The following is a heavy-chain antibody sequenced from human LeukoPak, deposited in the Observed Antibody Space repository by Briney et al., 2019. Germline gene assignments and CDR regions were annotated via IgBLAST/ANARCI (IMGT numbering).Heavy chain of an antibody. CDR1: GFTFSSYS. CDR3: ARLLGFDSSGYAENGDYSGLDA. Sequence: GGSLRLSCAASGFTFSSYSMNWVRQAPGKGLEWVSSISSSSSYIYYADSVKGRFTISRDNAKNSLYLQMNSLRAEDTAVYYCARLLGFDSSGYAENGDYSGLDAWAKGPRSPSP. D-gene: IGHD3-22*01. CDR2: ISSSSSYI. J-gene: IGHJ6*02. V-gene: IGHV3-21*01.